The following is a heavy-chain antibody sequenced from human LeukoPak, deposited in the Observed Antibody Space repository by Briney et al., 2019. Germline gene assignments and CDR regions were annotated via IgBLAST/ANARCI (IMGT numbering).Heavy chain of an antibody. V-gene: IGHV3-11*04. D-gene: IGHD3-3*01. Sequence: GGSLGLSCAASGFTFSDHYMNWIRQVPGKGLQWVSHISGSGDAIYYADSVRGRFTISRDSAKNLLYLQMNSLRVEDTAMYYCARGEATNGFWSGYYSIVDYWGQGTMVTVSS. CDR1: GFTFSDHY. CDR2: ISGSGDAI. CDR3: ARGEATNGFWSGYYSIVDY. J-gene: IGHJ4*02.